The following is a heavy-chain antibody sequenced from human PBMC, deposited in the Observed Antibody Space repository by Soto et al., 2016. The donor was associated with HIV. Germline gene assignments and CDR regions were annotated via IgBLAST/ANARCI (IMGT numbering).Heavy chain of an antibody. Sequence: EVQLVESGGGLVKPGGSLRLSCAASGFTFSLYSMNWVRQAPGKGLEWVSSMSSSSSYINYADSVKGRFSISRDNANNSLYLQMNSLRAEDTAVYYCARDRFSPSAPHTGFDYWGQGTLVTVSS. D-gene: IGHD2-8*02. CDR1: GFTFSLYS. J-gene: IGHJ4*02. CDR3: ARDRFSPSAPHTGFDY. CDR2: MSSSSSYI. V-gene: IGHV3-21*01.